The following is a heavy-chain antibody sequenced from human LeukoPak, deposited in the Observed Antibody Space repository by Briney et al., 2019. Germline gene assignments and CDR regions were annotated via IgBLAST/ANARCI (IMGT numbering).Heavy chain of an antibody. CDR2: INPNSAGT. V-gene: IGHV1-2*02. CDR1: GYTFTGYY. D-gene: IGHD5-12*01. CDR3: ARGPSGYHNT. Sequence: ASVKVSCKASGYTFTGYYVHWVRQAPGQGLEWMGWINPNSAGTNYAQKFQGRVTMTRDTSISTAYMELNSLRAEDTAVYYCARGPSGYHNTGGQGTLVTVSS. J-gene: IGHJ4*02.